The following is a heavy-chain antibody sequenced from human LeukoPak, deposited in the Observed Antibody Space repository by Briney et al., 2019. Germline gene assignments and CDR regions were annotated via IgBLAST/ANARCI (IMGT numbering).Heavy chain of an antibody. Sequence: SETLSLTCTVSGGSISSYYWSWIRQPPGKGLEWIGYIYYSGSTNYNPSLKSRVTISVDTSKNQFSLKLSSVTAADTAVYYCARVKWELLSRQPYFDYWGQGTLVTVSS. J-gene: IGHJ4*02. CDR3: ARVKWELLSRQPYFDY. D-gene: IGHD1-26*01. CDR2: IYYSGST. V-gene: IGHV4-59*01. CDR1: GGSISSYY.